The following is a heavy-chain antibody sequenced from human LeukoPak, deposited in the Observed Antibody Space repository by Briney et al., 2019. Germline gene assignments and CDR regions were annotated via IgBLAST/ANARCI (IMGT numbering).Heavy chain of an antibody. V-gene: IGHV3-48*01. CDR1: GFTFGSYS. Sequence: PGGSLRLSCAASGFTFGSYSMNWVRQAPGKGLEWISYISRSSGTVNYAASVKGRFTISRDNAINSMYLQMNSLRVEDTAMYFCDTALYDDYGAFDHWVRGTLVTVAS. D-gene: IGHD4-17*01. J-gene: IGHJ4*02. CDR3: DTALYDDYGAFDH. CDR2: ISRSSGTV.